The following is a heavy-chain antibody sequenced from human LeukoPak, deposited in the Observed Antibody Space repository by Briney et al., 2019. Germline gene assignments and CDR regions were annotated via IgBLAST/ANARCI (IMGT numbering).Heavy chain of an antibody. Sequence: RASVKVSCKASGGTFSSYAISWVRQAPGQGLEWMGGIIPIFGTANYAQKFQGRVTITTDESTSTAYMELSSLRSEDTAVYYCARSDAAHEFWSGGDYWGQGTLVTVSS. J-gene: IGHJ4*02. V-gene: IGHV1-69*05. CDR1: GGTFSSYA. CDR3: ARSDAAHEFWSGGDY. D-gene: IGHD3-3*01. CDR2: IIPIFGTA.